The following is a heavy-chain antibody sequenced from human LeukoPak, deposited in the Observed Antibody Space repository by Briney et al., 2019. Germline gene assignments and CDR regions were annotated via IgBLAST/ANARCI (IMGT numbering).Heavy chain of an antibody. D-gene: IGHD1-26*01. Sequence: SETLSLTCTVSGGSISSYYWSWIRQPPGKGLEWIGYIYYSGSTNYNPSLKSRVTISVDTSKNQFSLKLSSVTAADTAVYYCARGMVGATAYYFDYWGQGTLVTVSS. V-gene: IGHV4-59*01. CDR1: GGSISSYY. CDR3: ARGMVGATAYYFDY. J-gene: IGHJ4*02. CDR2: IYYSGST.